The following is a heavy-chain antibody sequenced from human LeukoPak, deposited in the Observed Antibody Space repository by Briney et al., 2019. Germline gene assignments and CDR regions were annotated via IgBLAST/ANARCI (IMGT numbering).Heavy chain of an antibody. D-gene: IGHD4-23*01. V-gene: IGHV5-51*01. Sequence: GESLKISCKGSGYSFTSYWIGWVRQTPGKGLEWMGIIYPGDSDTRYSPSFQGQVTISADKSISTAYLQWSSLKASDTAMYYCARQHDYGGNPRLEFFDYWGQGTLVTVSS. CDR2: IYPGDSDT. CDR3: ARQHDYGGNPRLEFFDY. CDR1: GYSFTSYW. J-gene: IGHJ4*02.